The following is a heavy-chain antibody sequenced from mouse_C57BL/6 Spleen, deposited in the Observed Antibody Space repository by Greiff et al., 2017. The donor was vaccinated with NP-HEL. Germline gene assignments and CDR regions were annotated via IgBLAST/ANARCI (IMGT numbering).Heavy chain of an antibody. J-gene: IGHJ2*01. V-gene: IGHV3-6*01. CDR1: GYSITSGYY. D-gene: IGHD1-1*01. Sequence: EVQLQESGPGLVKPSQSLSLPCSVTGYSITSGYYWNWIRQFPGSKLEWMGYISYDGSNNYNPSLKNRISITRDTSKNQFFLKLNSVTTEDTATYYCAREGTTAVDYWGQGTTLTVSS. CDR2: ISYDGSN. CDR3: AREGTTAVDY.